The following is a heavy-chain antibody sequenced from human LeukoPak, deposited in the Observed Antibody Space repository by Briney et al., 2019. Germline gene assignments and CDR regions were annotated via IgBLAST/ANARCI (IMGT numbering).Heavy chain of an antibody. CDR2: IYHSGST. J-gene: IGHJ5*02. D-gene: IGHD5-24*01. Sequence: SETLSLTCTVSGYSISSGYYWGWIRQPPGKGLEWIGSIYHSGSTYYNPSLKSRVTISVDTSKNQFSLKLSSVTAADTAVYYCARRDGYKAFDPWGQGTLVTVSS. V-gene: IGHV4-38-2*02. CDR3: ARRDGYKAFDP. CDR1: GYSISSGYY.